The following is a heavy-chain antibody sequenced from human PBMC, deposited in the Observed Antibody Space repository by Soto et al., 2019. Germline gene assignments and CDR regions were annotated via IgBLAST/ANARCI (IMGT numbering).Heavy chain of an antibody. CDR3: AKGHHCSGSYYFDY. J-gene: IGHJ4*02. V-gene: IGHV3-9*01. CDR1: GFTFDDYA. D-gene: IGHD3-10*02. Sequence: GGSLRLSCAASGFTFDDYAMHWVRQAPGKGLEWVSGISWNSGSIGYADSVKGRFTISRDNAKNSLYLQMNSLRAEDTSLYYCAKGHHCSGSYYFDYWGQGTLVTVSS. CDR2: ISWNSGSI.